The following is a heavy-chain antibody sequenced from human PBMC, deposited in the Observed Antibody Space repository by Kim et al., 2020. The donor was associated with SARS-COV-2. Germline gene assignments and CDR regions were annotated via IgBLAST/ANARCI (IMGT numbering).Heavy chain of an antibody. CDR1: GFTFSNYA. CDR3: AKDLGGSGAAEIDY. CDR2: IRESGDST. D-gene: IGHD6-13*01. J-gene: IGHJ4*02. V-gene: IGHV3-23*01. Sequence: LSLTCAASGFTFSNYAMTWVRQAPGKGLQWVSSIRESGDSTYHADSVKGRFTISRDNSKQTLYLQMNSLRVEDTAIYYCAKDLGGSGAAEIDYWGQGTLVTVSS.